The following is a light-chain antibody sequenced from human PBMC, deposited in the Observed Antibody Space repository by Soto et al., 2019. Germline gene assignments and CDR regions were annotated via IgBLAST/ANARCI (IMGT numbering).Light chain of an antibody. CDR1: QSVSSN. Sequence: EIVMTQSPATLSVSPGERATLSCRASQSVSSNLAWYQQKPGQAPRLLIYGASTRATGIPARFSGSGSGTEFPLTSSSLQSEDFAVDYWQQYNNWPLTFGGGTKVEIK. CDR3: QQYNNWPLT. V-gene: IGKV3-15*01. J-gene: IGKJ4*01. CDR2: GAS.